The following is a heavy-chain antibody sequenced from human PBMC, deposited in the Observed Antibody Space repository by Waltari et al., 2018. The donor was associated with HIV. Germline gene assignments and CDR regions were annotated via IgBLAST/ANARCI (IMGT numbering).Heavy chain of an antibody. J-gene: IGHJ4*02. D-gene: IGHD3-9*01. CDR2: IDQSGST. Sequence: VQLQDSGQGLVKPSGTLCLTCVVSGACICTSNRWSWVRQLPGEGLEWYGEIDQSGSTNYNPSLKSRVTISVDTSKDKFTLKLMSVTAADAAVYFCARVASLTGYYKALDYWGQGTLVTVSS. V-gene: IGHV4-4*02. CDR1: GACICTSNR. CDR3: ARVASLTGYYKALDY.